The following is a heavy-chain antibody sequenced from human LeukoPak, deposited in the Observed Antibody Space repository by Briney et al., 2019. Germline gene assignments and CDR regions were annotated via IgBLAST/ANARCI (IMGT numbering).Heavy chain of an antibody. J-gene: IGHJ4*02. D-gene: IGHD1-7*01. CDR2: ISYDGSSK. CDR3: AKVRVVFNWNYAYYFDY. V-gene: IGHV3-30*18. CDR1: GFTFSNYA. Sequence: GGSLRLSCAASGFTFSNYAMPWVRQAPGKGLEWVAIISYDGSSKYYADSVKGRFTISRDDSKNTLYLQMNSLGPEDTAMYYCAKVRVVFNWNYAYYFDYWGQGTLVTVSS.